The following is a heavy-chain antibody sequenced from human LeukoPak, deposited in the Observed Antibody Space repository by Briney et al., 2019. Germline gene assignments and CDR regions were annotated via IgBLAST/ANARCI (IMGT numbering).Heavy chain of an antibody. J-gene: IGHJ4*02. D-gene: IGHD6-25*01. Sequence: ASVKVSCKASGYTCSSYGISWVRQAPGQGLEWMGWISGYNDNTKYYAQKLQGRVTMTTDTSTSTAYMEVSSLRSDDTAVYFCVRAAKCSGGGCDSKEYVYYFDYWGQGTLVTVSS. CDR1: GYTCSSYG. V-gene: IGHV1-18*01. CDR2: ISGYNDNT. CDR3: VRAAKCSGGGCDSKEYVYYFDY.